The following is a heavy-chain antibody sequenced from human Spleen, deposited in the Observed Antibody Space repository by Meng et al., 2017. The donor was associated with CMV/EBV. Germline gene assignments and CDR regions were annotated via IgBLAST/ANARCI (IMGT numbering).Heavy chain of an antibody. V-gene: IGHV3-23*01. CDR2: ISGSGGSI. CDR3: ATTFCGTTSCHSFDY. J-gene: IGHJ4*02. CDR1: GFTFSNYA. D-gene: IGHD2-2*01. Sequence: SGFTFSNYAMSWVRQAPGKGLEWVSAISGSGGSIYSADSVKGRFTISRDNSKNTLYLQMSSLRPEDTAVYYCATTFCGTTSCHSFDYWGLGTLVTVSS.